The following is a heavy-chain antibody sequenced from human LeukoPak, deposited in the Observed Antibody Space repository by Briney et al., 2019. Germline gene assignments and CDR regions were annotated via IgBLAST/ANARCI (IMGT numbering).Heavy chain of an antibody. CDR3: AKEKVGATVGTSPRTYFDY. CDR1: GFTFSSYG. D-gene: IGHD1-26*01. CDR2: ISYDGSNK. V-gene: IGHV3-30*18. Sequence: GGSLRLSCAASGFTFSSYGMHWVRQAPGKGLEWVAVISYDGSNKYYADSVKGRFTISRDNSKNTLYLQMSSLRAEDTAVYYCAKEKVGATVGTSPRTYFDYWGQGTLVTVSS. J-gene: IGHJ4*02.